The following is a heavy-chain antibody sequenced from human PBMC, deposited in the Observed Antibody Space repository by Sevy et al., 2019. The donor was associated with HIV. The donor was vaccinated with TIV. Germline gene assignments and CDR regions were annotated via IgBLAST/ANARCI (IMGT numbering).Heavy chain of an antibody. CDR3: ARERKGGGLDY. CDR2: MSFHGKYK. Sequence: GGSLRLSCAASGFTFNIFPLHWVRQAPGKGLEWVTLMSFHGKYKYYADSVRGRFTISRDNSKNTLYLQMNNLRPGDTAIYYCARERKGGGLDYWGQGTLVTVSS. CDR1: GFTFNIFP. J-gene: IGHJ4*02. D-gene: IGHD3-16*01. V-gene: IGHV3-30*04.